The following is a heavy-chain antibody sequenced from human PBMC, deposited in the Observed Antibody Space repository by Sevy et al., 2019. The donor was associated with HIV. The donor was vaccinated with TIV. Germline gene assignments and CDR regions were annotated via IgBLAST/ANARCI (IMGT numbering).Heavy chain of an antibody. Sequence: SETLSLPCIVSGGSISSSSYYWGWIRQPPGKGLEWIGSIYYSGNTYYHPSLKSRVTISVDTSKKQFSLKLSSVTAADTAVYYCATRLGYCSGSSCYPPEYFHHWGQGTLVTVSS. CDR3: ATRLGYCSGSSCYPPEYFHH. CDR1: GGSISSSSYY. V-gene: IGHV4-39*01. D-gene: IGHD2-15*01. CDR2: IYYSGNT. J-gene: IGHJ1*01.